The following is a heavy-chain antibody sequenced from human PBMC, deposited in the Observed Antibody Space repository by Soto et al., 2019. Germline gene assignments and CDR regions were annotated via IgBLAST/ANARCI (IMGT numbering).Heavy chain of an antibody. D-gene: IGHD3-3*01. Sequence: PGGSLRLSCAASGFTFSGSAMHWVRQASGKGLEWVGRIRSKANSYATAYAASVKGRFTISRDDSKNTAYLQMNSLKTEDTAVYYCTRDYYDFWSGYYNWGQGTLVTVSS. CDR1: GFTFSGSA. J-gene: IGHJ4*02. CDR3: TRDYYDFWSGYYN. V-gene: IGHV3-73*01. CDR2: IRSKANSYAT.